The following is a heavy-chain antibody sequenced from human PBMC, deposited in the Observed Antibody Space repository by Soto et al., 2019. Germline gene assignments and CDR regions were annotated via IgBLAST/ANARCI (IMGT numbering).Heavy chain of an antibody. CDR3: ARTYDSSGYYNDY. Sequence: NLSETLSLTCTVSGGSISSGGYYWSWIRQHPGKGLEWIGYIYYSGSTYYNPSLKSRVTISVDTSKNQFSLKLSSVTAADTAVYYCARTYDSSGYYNDYWGQGTLVTVSS. CDR1: GGSISSGGYY. CDR2: IYYSGST. D-gene: IGHD3-22*01. V-gene: IGHV4-31*03. J-gene: IGHJ4*02.